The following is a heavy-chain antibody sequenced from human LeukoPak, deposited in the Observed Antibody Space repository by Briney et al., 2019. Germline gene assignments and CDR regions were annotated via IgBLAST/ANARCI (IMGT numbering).Heavy chain of an antibody. V-gene: IGHV3-21*01. D-gene: IGHD3-9*01. CDR3: AKGTDILTGFKITPADWFDY. Sequence: GGSLRLSCAASGFTFSSYSMNWVRQAPGKGLEWVSSISSSSCYIYYADSVKGRFTISRDNAKNSLYLQMNSLKAEDTAVYYCAKGTDILTGFKITPADWFDYWGQGTLVTVSS. J-gene: IGHJ4*02. CDR1: GFTFSSYS. CDR2: ISSSSCYI.